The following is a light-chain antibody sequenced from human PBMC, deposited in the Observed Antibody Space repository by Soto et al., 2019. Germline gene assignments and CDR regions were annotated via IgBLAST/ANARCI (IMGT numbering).Light chain of an antibody. CDR2: EVS. CDR1: SRDVGGY. J-gene: IGLJ2*01. CDR3: RSYTSSNTVV. Sequence: QSALTQPASVSGSPGQSITISCTGTSRDVGGYVSWSQQHPGKAPKLMIYEVSNRPSGVSNRFSGSKSGNTASLTISRLQAEDEADYYCRSYTSSNTVVFGGGTKLTVL. V-gene: IGLV2-14*01.